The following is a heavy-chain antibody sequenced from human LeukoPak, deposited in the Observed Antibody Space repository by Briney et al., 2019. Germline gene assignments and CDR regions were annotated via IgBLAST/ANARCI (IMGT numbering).Heavy chain of an antibody. Sequence: GGSLRLSCAAPGITFSDYYMSWIRQVPGKGLERVSHISDRGTTMYYADSVKGRFTISRDNAKNSLYLQMNSLRAEDTAIYYCATVWYRNFDSWGQGTLVTVSS. D-gene: IGHD6-13*01. CDR2: ISDRGTTM. CDR1: GITFSDYY. CDR3: ATVWYRNFDS. V-gene: IGHV3-11*04. J-gene: IGHJ4*02.